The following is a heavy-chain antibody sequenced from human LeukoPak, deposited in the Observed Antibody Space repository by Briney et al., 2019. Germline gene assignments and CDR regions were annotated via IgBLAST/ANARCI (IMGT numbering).Heavy chain of an antibody. CDR1: GYPIRNGYH. CDR3: ARDDCSGRGCYAAWDLDV. D-gene: IGHD2-15*01. V-gene: IGHV4-38-2*02. Sequence: SGTLSLTCSVSGYPIRNGYHWGWTRQPPGKGLEWIGRIFHSGSTYYNPSLTSRVTISMDSSRNQFSLTLNSVTAADTAVYHCARDDCSGRGCYAAWDLDVWGRGSLVTVSS. CDR2: IFHSGST. J-gene: IGHJ2*01.